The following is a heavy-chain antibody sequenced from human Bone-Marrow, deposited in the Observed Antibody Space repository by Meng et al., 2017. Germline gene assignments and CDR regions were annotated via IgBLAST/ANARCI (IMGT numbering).Heavy chain of an antibody. Sequence: SETLSLTCAVYGGSSSGYYWSWIRQPPGKGLEWIGEINHSGSTNYNPSLKSRVTISVDTSKNQFSLKLSSVTAADTAVYYCARARVAVAGYYCYYGMDVWGQGTTVTVSS. V-gene: IGHV4-34*01. CDR3: ARARVAVAGYYCYYGMDV. J-gene: IGHJ6*02. CDR2: INHSGST. CDR1: GGSSSGYY. D-gene: IGHD6-19*01.